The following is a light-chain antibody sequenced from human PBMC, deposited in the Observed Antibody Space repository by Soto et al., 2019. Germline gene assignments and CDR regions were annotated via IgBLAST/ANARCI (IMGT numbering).Light chain of an antibody. Sequence: QSALTQPRSVSGSPRQSVTISCTGTSSDVGAYNYVSWYQQHPGKAPKLIIYDVSERPSGVPDRFSGSKSGNTASLTISGLQAEDEADYYCCSYAGSYTGVFGGGTKLAGL. J-gene: IGLJ3*02. CDR3: CSYAGSYTGV. V-gene: IGLV2-11*01. CDR2: DVS. CDR1: SSDVGAYNY.